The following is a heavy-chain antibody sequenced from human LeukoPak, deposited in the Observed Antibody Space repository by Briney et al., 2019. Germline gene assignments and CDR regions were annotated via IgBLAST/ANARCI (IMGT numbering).Heavy chain of an antibody. CDR1: GFTFSDYI. V-gene: IGHV3-72*01. CDR2: IRRGTNSYTT. CDR3: TRDGGEGGNSAIDI. Sequence: GGSLRLSCAASGFTFSDYILDWVRQAPGKGLEWVGRIRRGTNSYTTEHAASVKGRFIISRDDSKNSLYLHMNSLKTEDTAVYHCTRDGGEGGNSAIDIWGQGTMVTVSS. D-gene: IGHD3-16*01. J-gene: IGHJ3*02.